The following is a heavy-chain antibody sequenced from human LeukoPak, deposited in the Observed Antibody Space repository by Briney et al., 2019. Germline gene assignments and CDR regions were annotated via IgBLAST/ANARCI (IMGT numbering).Heavy chain of an antibody. D-gene: IGHD5-24*01. J-gene: IGHJ4*02. Sequence: SVKVSCKASGGTFSSYAISWVRQAPGQGLEWMGGIIPIFGTANYAQKFQGRVTITADKSTSTAYMELSSLRAEDTAVYYCAWSRDGVQSGDYWGQGTLVTVSS. CDR3: AWSRDGVQSGDY. V-gene: IGHV1-69*06. CDR1: GGTFSSYA. CDR2: IIPIFGTA.